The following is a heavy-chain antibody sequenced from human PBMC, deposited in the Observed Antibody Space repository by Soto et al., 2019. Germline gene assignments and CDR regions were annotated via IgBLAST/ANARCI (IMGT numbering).Heavy chain of an antibody. CDR3: AKDRQPIVVVVAAPPGYYGMDV. CDR1: GFTFSSYG. CDR2: ISYDGSNK. J-gene: IGHJ6*02. Sequence: QVQLVESGGGVVQPGRSLRLSCAASGFTFSSYGMHWVRQAPGKGLEWVAVISYDGSNKYYADSVKGRFTISRDNSKNPLYLQMNSLRAEDTAVYYCAKDRQPIVVVVAAPPGYYGMDVWGQGTTVTVSS. D-gene: IGHD2-15*01. V-gene: IGHV3-30*18.